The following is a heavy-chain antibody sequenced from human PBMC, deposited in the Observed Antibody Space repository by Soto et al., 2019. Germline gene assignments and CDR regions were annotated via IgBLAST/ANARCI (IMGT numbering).Heavy chain of an antibody. CDR1: GGAISSSNW. CDR2: IYHSGNT. Sequence: QVQLQESGPGLVKPSGTLSLTCAVSGGAISSSNWWSWVRQPPGKGLEWIGEIYHSGNTNYNPSLKSRVTIAVANSRNQVSLNLRSGTASDTAGYYCARRWAEGRVDYGGQGNLVTVSS. V-gene: IGHV4-4*02. CDR3: ARRWAEGRVDY. J-gene: IGHJ4*02. D-gene: IGHD3-16*01.